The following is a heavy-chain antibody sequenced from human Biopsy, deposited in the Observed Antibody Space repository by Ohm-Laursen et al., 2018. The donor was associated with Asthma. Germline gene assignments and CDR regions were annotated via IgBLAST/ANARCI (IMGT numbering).Heavy chain of an antibody. CDR2: VSYDGGVV. CDR1: RFTYE. D-gene: IGHD3-3*01. Sequence: SLRLSCAAARFTYEMHRVRQAPGKGLEWVAVVSYDGGVVHYADSMKGRFTISRDNAKSTLYLQMNRLRIDDTAVYFCAKRRGYSDLTDFDHWGQGTLVTVSS. J-gene: IGHJ4*02. CDR3: AKRRGYSDLTDFDH. V-gene: IGHV3-30*18.